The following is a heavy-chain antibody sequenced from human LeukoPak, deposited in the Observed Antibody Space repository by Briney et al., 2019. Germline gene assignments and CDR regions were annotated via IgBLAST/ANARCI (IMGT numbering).Heavy chain of an antibody. Sequence: PGGSLRLSCAASGFTFSSFAMSWVRQAPGKGLEWVSGLSGSGGRTYYADSVKGRSTISRDNAKNSLYLQMSSLRVEDTALYFCAKWNRQPLVKGWFDSWGQGTLVTVSS. CDR3: AKWNRQPLVKGWFDS. CDR1: GFTFSSFA. CDR2: LSGSGGRT. V-gene: IGHV3-23*01. J-gene: IGHJ5*01. D-gene: IGHD6-13*01.